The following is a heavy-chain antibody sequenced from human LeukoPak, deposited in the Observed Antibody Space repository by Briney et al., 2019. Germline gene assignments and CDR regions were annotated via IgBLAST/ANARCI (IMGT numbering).Heavy chain of an antibody. V-gene: IGHV4-4*07. CDR2: IYSSGST. J-gene: IGHJ4*02. D-gene: IGHD3-10*01. CDR3: AREHMVRGVINR. CDR1: GGSISNYY. Sequence: SETLSLTCTVSGGSISNYYWSLIRQPARKRLELLGRIYSSGSTNYNPSLESRVTVSVDTPKNQFSLKLSSVTAADTAVYYCAREHMVRGVINRWGQGALVTVSS.